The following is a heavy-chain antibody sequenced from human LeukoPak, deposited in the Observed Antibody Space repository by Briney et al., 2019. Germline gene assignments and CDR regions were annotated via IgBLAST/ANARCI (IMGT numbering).Heavy chain of an antibody. CDR1: GFTFSSYA. CDR3: AKDGLRYFDWLLSTY. J-gene: IGHJ4*02. CDR2: ISGSGGST. D-gene: IGHD3-9*01. V-gene: IGHV3-23*01. Sequence: QPGGSLRLSCAASGFTFSSYAMSWVRQAPGKGLEWVSAISGSGGSTHYADSVKGRFTISRDNSKNTLYLQMNSLRAEDTAVYYCAKDGLRYFDWLLSTYWGQGTLVTVSS.